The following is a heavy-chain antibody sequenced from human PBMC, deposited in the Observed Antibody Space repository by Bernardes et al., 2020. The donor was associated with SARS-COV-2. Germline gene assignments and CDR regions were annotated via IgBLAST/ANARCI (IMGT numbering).Heavy chain of an antibody. CDR1: GFTFSNYW. J-gene: IGHJ1*01. CDR3: VGGSGNYGDWAY. Sequence: GGSLRLSCAASGFTFSNYWMHWVRQPPGKGLEWVSRINPDASRSNHADSVNGRFTISRDNAKNTLYIQMHSLRVEDTAANYCVGGSGNYGDWAYWAQGTPVTVSS. V-gene: IGHV3-74*01. D-gene: IGHD1-26*01. CDR2: INPDASRS.